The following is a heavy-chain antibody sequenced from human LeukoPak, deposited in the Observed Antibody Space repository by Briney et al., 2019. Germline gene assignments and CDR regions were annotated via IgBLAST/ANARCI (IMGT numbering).Heavy chain of an antibody. Sequence: GGSLRLSCAASGFTFSSYAMSWVRQAPGKGLEWVSAISGSGGSTYYADSVKGRFTISRDNSKNTLYLQMNSLRAGDTAVYYCAKWASGSHPPALDYFDYWGQGTLVTVSS. CDR3: AKWASGSHPPALDYFDY. CDR1: GFTFSSYA. CDR2: ISGSGGST. D-gene: IGHD1-26*01. J-gene: IGHJ4*02. V-gene: IGHV3-23*01.